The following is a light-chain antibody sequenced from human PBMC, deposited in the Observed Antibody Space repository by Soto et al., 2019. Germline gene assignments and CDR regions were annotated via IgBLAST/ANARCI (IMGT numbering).Light chain of an antibody. J-gene: IGKJ5*01. CDR3: QQYENSPIT. CDR2: GAS. Sequence: EIVLTQSPGIFSLSPGGTASLSCGASQSLSSNFLAWYQQKPGQAPRLLIYGASSRATGIPDRFSGTGSETDFTLTINRLEPEDFAVYYCQQYENSPITFGQGTRLEIK. CDR1: QSLSSNF. V-gene: IGKV3-20*01.